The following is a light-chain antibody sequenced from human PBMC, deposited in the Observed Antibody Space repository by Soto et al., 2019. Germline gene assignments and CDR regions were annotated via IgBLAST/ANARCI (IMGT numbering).Light chain of an antibody. CDR1: SNDVGGHNL. J-gene: IGLJ3*02. Sequence: QSVLAQPASLSGSPGQSITISCTGTSNDVGGHNLVSWYQQHPGKAPKLMIYEGSKRPSGVSNRFSGSKSGDTASLTISGLQAEDEADYYCTSYADISTVVFGGGTKLTVL. CDR2: EGS. V-gene: IGLV2-23*01. CDR3: TSYADISTVV.